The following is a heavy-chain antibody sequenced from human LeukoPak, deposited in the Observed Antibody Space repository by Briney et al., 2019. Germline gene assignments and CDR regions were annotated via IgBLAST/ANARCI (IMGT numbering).Heavy chain of an antibody. CDR1: GGSISSYY. J-gene: IGHJ6*03. CDR2: IYYSGST. Sequence: SETLSLTCTVSGGSISSYYWSWIRQPPGEGLEWIGYIYYSGSTNYNPSLKSRVTISVDTSKNQFSLKLSSVTAADTAVYYCARNPTGRYYYGSGSYNSRARYYYYMDVWGKGTTVTISS. D-gene: IGHD3-10*01. V-gene: IGHV4-59*12. CDR3: ARNPTGRYYYGSGSYNSRARYYYYMDV.